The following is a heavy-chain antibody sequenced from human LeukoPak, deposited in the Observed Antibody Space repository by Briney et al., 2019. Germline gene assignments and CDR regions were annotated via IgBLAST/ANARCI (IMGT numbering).Heavy chain of an antibody. J-gene: IGHJ6*02. CDR2: ISGSGGDT. Sequence: PGGSLRLSCAAPGFTFSTYAMTWVRQAPGKGLEWVSAISGSGGDTFYADSVRGRFTISRDNSKNTLYLQMNSLRAEDTAVYYCARELGMDVWGQGTTVTVSS. CDR1: GFTFSTYA. V-gene: IGHV3-23*01. CDR3: ARELGMDV.